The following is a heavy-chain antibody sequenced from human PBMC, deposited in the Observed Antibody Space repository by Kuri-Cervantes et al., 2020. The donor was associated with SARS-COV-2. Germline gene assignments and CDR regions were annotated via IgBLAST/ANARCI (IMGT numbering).Heavy chain of an antibody. CDR2: MNPNSGNT. CDR3: AVEYSSSSGHQGDDY. D-gene: IGHD6-6*01. J-gene: IGHJ4*02. V-gene: IGHV1-8*03. CDR1: GYTFTSYG. Sequence: ASVKVSCKASGYTFTSYGISWVRQATGQGLEWMGWMNPNSGNTGYAQKFQGRVTITRNTSISTAYMELSSLRSEDTAVYYCAVEYSSSSGHQGDDYWGQGTLVTVSS.